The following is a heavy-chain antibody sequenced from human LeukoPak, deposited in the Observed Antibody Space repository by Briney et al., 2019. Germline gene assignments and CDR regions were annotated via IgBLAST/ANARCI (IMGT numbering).Heavy chain of an antibody. J-gene: IGHJ4*02. Sequence: ASVKVSCKASGYTFTGYYMHWVRQAPGQGLEWMGWINPNSGGTNHAQKFQGRVTMTRDTSISTAYMELSRLRSDDTAVYYCATEYDFWSGYAGRDFDYWGQGTLVTVSS. CDR2: INPNSGGT. CDR1: GYTFTGYY. CDR3: ATEYDFWSGYAGRDFDY. D-gene: IGHD3-3*01. V-gene: IGHV1-2*02.